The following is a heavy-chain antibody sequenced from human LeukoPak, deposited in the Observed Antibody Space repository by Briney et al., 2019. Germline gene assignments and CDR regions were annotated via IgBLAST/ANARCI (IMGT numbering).Heavy chain of an antibody. CDR3: ARDSRALPS. Sequence: GGSLRLSCAASGFTFSNFWMSWVRQAPGKGLEWVANIKQDGSEKYYVDSVKCRFTISRDNAKNSLYLQMSGLRAEDTAVYYCARDSRALPSWGQGTLVTVSS. V-gene: IGHV3-7*01. CDR1: GFTFSNFW. J-gene: IGHJ4*02. CDR2: IKQDGSEK.